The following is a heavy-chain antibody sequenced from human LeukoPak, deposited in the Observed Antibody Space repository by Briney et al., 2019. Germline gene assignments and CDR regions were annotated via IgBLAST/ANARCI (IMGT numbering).Heavy chain of an antibody. CDR3: RTDRYGDYGDYIDY. CDR1: GYTFTGYY. J-gene: IGHJ4*02. CDR2: INPDSGGT. D-gene: IGHD4-17*01. Sequence: ASVKVSCKASGYTFTGYYMHWVRQAPGQGLEWMGGINPDSGGTNYAQKFQGRVNMTRDTSISTAYMELSRLRSDDTAVYYCRTDRYGDYGDYIDYWGQGTLVTVSS. V-gene: IGHV1-2*02.